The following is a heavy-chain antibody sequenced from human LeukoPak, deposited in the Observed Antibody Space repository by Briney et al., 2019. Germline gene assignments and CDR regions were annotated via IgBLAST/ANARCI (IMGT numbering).Heavy chain of an antibody. Sequence: SETLSLTCTVSGGSISSYYWSWIRQPPGKGLEWIGYIYYSGSTNYDPSLKSRVTISEDTSKKKFSLKVSSVTAADTAVYYCARLGEVSSSWDQYGMDVWGQGTTVTVSS. CDR1: GGSISSYY. D-gene: IGHD6-13*01. CDR2: IYYSGST. V-gene: IGHV4-59*08. J-gene: IGHJ6*02. CDR3: ARLGEVSSSWDQYGMDV.